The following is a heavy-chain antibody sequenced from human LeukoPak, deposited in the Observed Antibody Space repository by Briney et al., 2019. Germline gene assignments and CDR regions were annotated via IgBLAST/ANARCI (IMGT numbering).Heavy chain of an antibody. CDR3: AKVAVAVKFDY. V-gene: IGHV3-48*01. CDR1: GFTFSSYS. D-gene: IGHD2-15*01. J-gene: IGHJ4*02. Sequence: GGSLRLSCAASGFTFSSYSMNWVRQAPGKGLEWVSYISSSSSTIYYADSVKGRFTISRDNAKNSLYLQMNSLRAEDTAVYYCAKVAVAVKFDYWGQGTLVTVSS. CDR2: ISSSSSTI.